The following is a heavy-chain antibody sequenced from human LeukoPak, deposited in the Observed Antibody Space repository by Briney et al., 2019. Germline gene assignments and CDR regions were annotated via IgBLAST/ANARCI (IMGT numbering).Heavy chain of an antibody. V-gene: IGHV1-2*02. D-gene: IGHD2-2*02. CDR1: GYTFTGYY. J-gene: IGHJ5*02. CDR3: ARDGVGVPAAIRRKGFDP. Sequence: ASVKVSCKASGYTFTGYYMHWVRQAPGQGLEWMGWINPNSGGTNYAQKFQGRVTMTSDTSISTAYMELSRLRSDDTAVYYCARDGVGVPAAIRRKGFDPWGQGTLVTVSS. CDR2: INPNSGGT.